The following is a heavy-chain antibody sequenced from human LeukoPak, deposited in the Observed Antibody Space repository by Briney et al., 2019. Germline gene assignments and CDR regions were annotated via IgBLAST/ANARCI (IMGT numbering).Heavy chain of an antibody. CDR3: ASPPGAAS. CDR2: IYTSGST. V-gene: IGHV4-61*02. D-gene: IGHD3-10*01. CDR1: GGSISSGTYY. J-gene: IGHJ4*02. Sequence: SETLSLTCTVSGGSISSGTYYWSWIRQPAGKGLEWIGRIYTSGSTNYNPSLKSRVTISLDTSKNQFSLKLSSVTAADTAVYYCASPPGAASWGQGTLVTVSS.